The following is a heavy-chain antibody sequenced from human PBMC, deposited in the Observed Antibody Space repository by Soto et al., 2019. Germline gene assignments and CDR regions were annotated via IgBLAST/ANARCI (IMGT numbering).Heavy chain of an antibody. D-gene: IGHD2-15*01. CDR3: ATQYCSGGSCYYFDY. V-gene: IGHV5-51*01. J-gene: IGHJ4*02. CDR2: IYPGDSDT. CDR1: GYSFTSYW. Sequence: HGESLKISCKGSGYSFTSYWIGWVRQMPGKGLEWMGIIYPGDSDTRYSPSFQGQVTISADKSISTAYLQWSSLKASDTAMYYCATQYCSGGSCYYFDYWGQGTLVTVSS.